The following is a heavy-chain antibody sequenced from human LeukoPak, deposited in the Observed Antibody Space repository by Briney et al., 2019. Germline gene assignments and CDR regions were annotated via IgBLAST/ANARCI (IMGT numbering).Heavy chain of an antibody. CDR1: GGTFSSYA. J-gene: IGHJ4*02. V-gene: IGHV1-69*13. Sequence: SVKVSCRASGGTFSSYAISWVRQAPGQGLEWMGGIIPIFGTANYAQKFQGRVTITADESTSTAYMELSSLRSEDTAVYYCARTGSGSYYLDYWGQGTLVTVSS. CDR2: IIPIFGTA. CDR3: ARTGSGSYYLDY. D-gene: IGHD3-10*01.